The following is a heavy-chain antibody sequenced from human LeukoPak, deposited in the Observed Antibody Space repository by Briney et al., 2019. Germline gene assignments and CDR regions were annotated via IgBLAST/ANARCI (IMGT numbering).Heavy chain of an antibody. V-gene: IGHV3-23*01. CDR3: AATDSSSSSPPLDY. D-gene: IGHD6-6*01. CDR2: ISSSGGST. CDR1: GFTFSSYA. J-gene: IGHJ4*02. Sequence: GGSLRLSCAASGFTFSSYAMIWVRQAPGKGLEWVSGISSSGGSTYYADSVKGRFTISRDNSKNTLYLQMNSLRAEDSAVYYCAATDSSSSSPPLDYWGQGTLVTVSS.